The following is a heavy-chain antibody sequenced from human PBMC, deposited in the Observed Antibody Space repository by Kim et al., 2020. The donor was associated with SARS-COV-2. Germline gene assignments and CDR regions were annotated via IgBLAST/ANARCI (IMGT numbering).Heavy chain of an antibody. Sequence: GGSLRLSCAASGFTFSSYAMSWVRQAPGKGLEWVSAISGSGGSTYYADSVKGRFTISRDNSKNTLYLQMNSLRAEDTAVYYCAKEQYYDFWSGYPGMVRLNYYYYYYMDVWGKGTTVTVSS. D-gene: IGHD3-3*01. CDR2: ISGSGGST. V-gene: IGHV3-23*01. CDR1: GFTFSSYA. CDR3: AKEQYYDFWSGYPGMVRLNYYYYYYMDV. J-gene: IGHJ6*03.